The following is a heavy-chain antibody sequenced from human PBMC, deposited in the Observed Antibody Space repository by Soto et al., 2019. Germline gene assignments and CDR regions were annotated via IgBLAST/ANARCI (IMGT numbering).Heavy chain of an antibody. Sequence: QVQLVESGGGVVQPGRSLRLSCAASGFTFSSYGMHWVRQAPGKGLEWVAVIWYDGSNKYYADSVKGRFTISRDNSKNTLYLQMNSLRAEDTAVYYCAREVTTRASYYYYGMDVWGQGTTVTVSS. J-gene: IGHJ6*02. CDR2: IWYDGSNK. CDR1: GFTFSSYG. D-gene: IGHD3-3*01. CDR3: AREVTTRASYYYYGMDV. V-gene: IGHV3-33*01.